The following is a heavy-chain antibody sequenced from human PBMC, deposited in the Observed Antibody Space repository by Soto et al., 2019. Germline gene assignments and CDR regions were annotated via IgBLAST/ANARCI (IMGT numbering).Heavy chain of an antibody. CDR2: IYYSGST. D-gene: IGHD3-3*01. CDR3: ARARSGPSYYDFWSGFIHCYGMDV. CDR1: GGSISSYY. V-gene: IGHV4-59*01. Sequence: PSETLSLTCTVSGGSISSYYWSWIRQPPGKGLEWIGYIYYSGSTNYNPSLKSRVTISVDTSKNQFSLKLSSVTAADTAVYYCARARSGPSYYDFWSGFIHCYGMDVWGQGTTVTVSS. J-gene: IGHJ6*02.